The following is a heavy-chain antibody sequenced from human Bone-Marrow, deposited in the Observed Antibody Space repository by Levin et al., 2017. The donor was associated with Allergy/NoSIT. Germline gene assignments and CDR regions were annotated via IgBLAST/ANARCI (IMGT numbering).Heavy chain of an antibody. CDR1: GLPLTTRGVG. D-gene: IGHD2-21*01. CDR3: AYRRGYCGGDCFGY. Sequence: SGPTLVKPTQTLTLTCTVSGLPLTTRGVGVGWIRQPPGKALEWLALIYWDDDKRYSPSLKSRLTITKDTSENQVVLAMTNMDPVDTATYYCAYRRGYCGGDCFGYWGQGTLVTVSS. V-gene: IGHV2-5*02. J-gene: IGHJ4*02. CDR2: IYWDDDK.